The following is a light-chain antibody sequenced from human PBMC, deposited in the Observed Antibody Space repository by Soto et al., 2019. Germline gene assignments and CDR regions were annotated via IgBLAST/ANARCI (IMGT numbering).Light chain of an antibody. Sequence: RVTISCTGSSSNIGAGYDVHWYQQLPGTAPKLLIYGNSNRPSGVPDRFSGSKSGTSASLAITGLQAEDEADYYCQSYDSSLSGYVFGTGTKSPS. V-gene: IGLV1-40*01. CDR1: SSNIGAGYD. CDR3: QSYDSSLSGYV. CDR2: GNS. J-gene: IGLJ1*01.